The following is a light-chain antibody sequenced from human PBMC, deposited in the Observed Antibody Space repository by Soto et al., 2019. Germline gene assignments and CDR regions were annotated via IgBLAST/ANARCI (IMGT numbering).Light chain of an antibody. J-gene: IGKJ4*01. V-gene: IGKV1-9*01. CDR1: QDISSY. Sequence: DIQMTQSPSSLSASVGDRVTITCRASQDISSYLAWYQQKPGKAPKLLIYLASTLHSGVPSSFSGSGSGTDFSLTISSLQPEDAATYYCQSLNRFPHSFGGGTKVEIK. CDR2: LAS. CDR3: QSLNRFPHS.